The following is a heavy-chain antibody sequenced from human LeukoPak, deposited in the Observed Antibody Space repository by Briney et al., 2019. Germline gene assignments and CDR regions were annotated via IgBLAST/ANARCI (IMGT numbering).Heavy chain of an antibody. Sequence: SESLSLTCAVSGGSISSGDYYWSWIRQPPGQGLESSGYIYYSGSTYYNPSLKSRVTIAVDTSKNQFSLKLGSVPAADTAVYYCARVHSSSWYYFDYWGQGTLVTVSS. CDR3: ARVHSSSWYYFDY. CDR1: GGSISSGDYY. J-gene: IGHJ4*02. D-gene: IGHD6-13*01. V-gene: IGHV4-30-4*08. CDR2: IYYSGST.